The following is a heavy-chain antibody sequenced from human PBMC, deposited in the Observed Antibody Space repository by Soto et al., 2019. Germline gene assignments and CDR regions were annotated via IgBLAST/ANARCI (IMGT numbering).Heavy chain of an antibody. CDR1: GGTFSSLA. CDR2: LVPVFVTA. J-gene: IGHJ4*02. V-gene: IGHV1-69*06. Sequence: QVQLVQSSAEVKKPGSSVKVSCKASGGTFSSLAISWVRQAPGQGLEWMGGLVPVFVTANYAQKFQDRVTITADNYTSTSSMELSSLRSEDTAVYYCARSPGVFDYWGQGTLGTVYS. CDR3: ARSPGVFDY. D-gene: IGHD3-10*01.